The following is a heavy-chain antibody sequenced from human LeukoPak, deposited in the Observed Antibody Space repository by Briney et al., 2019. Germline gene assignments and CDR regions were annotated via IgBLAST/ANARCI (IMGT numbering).Heavy chain of an antibody. V-gene: IGHV1-18*01. CDR1: GYTFTSYG. CDR3: ARGRYCSGGSCYWTAGFDP. J-gene: IGHJ5*02. D-gene: IGHD2-15*01. CDR2: ISAYNGNT. Sequence: ASVKVSCKASGYTFTSYGISWVRLAPGQGLEWMGWISAYNGNTNYAQKLQGRVTMTTDTSTSTAYMELRSLRSDDTAVYYCARGRYCSGGSCYWTAGFDPWGQGTLVTVSS.